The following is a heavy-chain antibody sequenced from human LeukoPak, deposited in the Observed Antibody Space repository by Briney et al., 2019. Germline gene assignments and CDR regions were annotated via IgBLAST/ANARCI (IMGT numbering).Heavy chain of an antibody. D-gene: IGHD6-13*01. CDR1: GGSISSYY. J-gene: IGHJ5*02. V-gene: IGHV4-4*07. CDR3: ARGMFRWSLQWSWFDR. Sequence: SETLSLTCTVSGGSISSYYWSWIRQPAGKGLEWIGRIYTSGSTNYNPSLKSRVTMSVDTSKNQFSLKLSSVTAADTAVYYCARGMFRWSLQWSWFDRWGQGTLVTVSS. CDR2: IYTSGST.